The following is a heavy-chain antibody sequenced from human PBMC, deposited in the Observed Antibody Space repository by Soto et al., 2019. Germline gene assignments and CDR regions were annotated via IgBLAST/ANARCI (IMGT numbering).Heavy chain of an antibody. CDR2: ISAYNGNT. CDR3: ARDSAAPYNWTYVPAFDI. V-gene: IGHV1-18*01. Sequence: QVQLVQSGAEVKKPGASVKVSCKASGYTFTSYGISWVRQAPGQGLEWMGWISAYNGNTNYAQKLQGRVTMTTDTSPSTAYIELRSRKSDDTALHYCARDSAAPYNWTYVPAFDIWGQGTMVTGSS. D-gene: IGHD1-7*01. CDR1: GYTFTSYG. J-gene: IGHJ3*02.